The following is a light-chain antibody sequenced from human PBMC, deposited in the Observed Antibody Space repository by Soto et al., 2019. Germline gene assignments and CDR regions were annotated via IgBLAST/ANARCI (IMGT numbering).Light chain of an antibody. V-gene: IGKV1-39*01. J-gene: IGKJ5*01. CDR1: QSISSY. Sequence: DIQMTQSPSSLSASVGDRVTITCRASQSISSYLNWYQQKPGKAPKLLIYAASSLQSGVPSRFSGSGSGTDFTLTISSLQPEDFATYYCQQSYSTTFGQGTRL. CDR3: QQSYSTT. CDR2: AAS.